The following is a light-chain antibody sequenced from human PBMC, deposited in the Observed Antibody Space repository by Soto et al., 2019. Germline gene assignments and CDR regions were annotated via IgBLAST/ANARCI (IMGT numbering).Light chain of an antibody. CDR1: QSIRDN. CDR3: QLYNDRPKP. J-gene: IGKJ1*01. CDR2: GAS. Sequence: EIVMTQSPATLSVSPGDMTTLSCRASQSIRDNLARYQQRPGQAPRLLISGASTMATGVPARIIGSGSGTEFILSLGSLKSEYLAVYYCQLYNDRPKPFGHRTKAAL. V-gene: IGKV3-15*01.